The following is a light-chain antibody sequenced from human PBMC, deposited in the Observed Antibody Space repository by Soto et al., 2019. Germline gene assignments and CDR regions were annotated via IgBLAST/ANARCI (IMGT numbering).Light chain of an antibody. CDR1: QSVSSN. V-gene: IGKV3-20*01. CDR2: GAS. J-gene: IGKJ1*01. Sequence: EILLTQSPGTLSLSLGESSTLXCRASQSVSSNLAWYQQKPGQAXGLLIYGASSRATGIPDRFSGSGSGTDFTLTISRLEPEDFAVYYCQQYGSWTFGQGTKVDIK. CDR3: QQYGSWT.